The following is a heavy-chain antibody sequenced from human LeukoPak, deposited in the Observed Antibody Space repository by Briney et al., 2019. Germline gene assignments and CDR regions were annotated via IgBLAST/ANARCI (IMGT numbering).Heavy chain of an antibody. CDR2: INHSGSS. D-gene: IGHD3-10*01. Sequence: KSSETLSLTCTVSGYSISSGYYWGWIRQPPGKGLEWIGEINHSGSSTYNPSLKSRVIISLDTSKNQFSLKLSSVTAADTAVYYCARVGDLFGAHRVRGLPPDYYYMDVWGKGTTVTVSS. CDR3: ARVGDLFGAHRVRGLPPDYYYMDV. V-gene: IGHV4-38-2*02. CDR1: GYSISSGYY. J-gene: IGHJ6*03.